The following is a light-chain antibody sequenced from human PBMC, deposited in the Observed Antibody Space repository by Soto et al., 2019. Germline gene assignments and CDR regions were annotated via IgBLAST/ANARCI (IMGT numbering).Light chain of an antibody. CDR3: QQSYSTPRT. J-gene: IGKJ1*01. V-gene: IGKV3-11*01. CDR1: QSVSRN. Sequence: EIVLTQCPTPLCLAPGERDALSSRSSQSVSRNLAWYQQKPGQAPRLLIYDASNRATGIPARFSGSRSGTDFTLTISSLQPEDFATYYCQQSYSTPRTFGQGTKGDVK. CDR2: DAS.